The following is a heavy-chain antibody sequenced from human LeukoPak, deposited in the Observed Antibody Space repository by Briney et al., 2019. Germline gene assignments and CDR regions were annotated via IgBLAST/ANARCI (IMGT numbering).Heavy chain of an antibody. CDR3: ARGIAYNMDV. V-gene: IGHV1-18*01. J-gene: IGHJ6*03. Sequence: ASVTVSCKAFGYIFMSYGISWVRQAPGQGLEWLGWINPYDGKINYAQNFQGRVTVTADTSTSTAYMELRSLRSDDTAVYYCARGIAYNMDVWGKGTTVTVSS. CDR2: INPYDGKI. CDR1: GYIFMSYG. D-gene: IGHD6-13*01.